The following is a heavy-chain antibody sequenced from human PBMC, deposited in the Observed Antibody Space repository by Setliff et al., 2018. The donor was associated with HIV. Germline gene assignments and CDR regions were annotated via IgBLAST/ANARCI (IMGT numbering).Heavy chain of an antibody. D-gene: IGHD4-17*01. CDR3: TRRDVTTGMDS. CDR2: IFYTGST. J-gene: IGHJ4*02. V-gene: IGHV4-39*01. Sequence: SLTCTVSGGSISSSSYYWDWIRQPPGKSLEWVGSIFYTGSTNYRPSLESRVIVSLDTSKNQFSLKLSSVTAADTAVYYCTRRDVTTGMDSWGPGILVTVSS. CDR1: GGSISSSSYY.